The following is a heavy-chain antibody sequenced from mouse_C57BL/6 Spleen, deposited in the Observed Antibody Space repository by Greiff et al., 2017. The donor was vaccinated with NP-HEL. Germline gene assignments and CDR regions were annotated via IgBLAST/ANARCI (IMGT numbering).Heavy chain of an antibody. CDR2: IYPGDGDT. J-gene: IGHJ2*01. CDR3: AQRGDFDY. CDR1: GYAFSSSW. V-gene: IGHV1-82*01. Sequence: VQLQQSGPELVKPGASVKISCKASGYAFSSSWMNWVKQRPGKGLEWIGRIYPGDGDTNYNGKFKGKATLTADKSSSTAYMQLSSLTSEDSAVYYCAQRGDFDYWGQGTTLTVSS.